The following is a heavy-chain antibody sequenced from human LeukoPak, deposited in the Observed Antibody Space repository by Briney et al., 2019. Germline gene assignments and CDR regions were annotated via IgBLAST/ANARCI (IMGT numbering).Heavy chain of an antibody. CDR3: AKGDDAVTPTYFDY. Sequence: GGSLRLSCAASGFSFSNYAMNWARRAPGKGLEWVSGISGSGSPTFYADSVKGRFTISRDNSKNTLYLQMNSLRVEDTATYYCAKGDDAVTPTYFDYWGQGNLVTVSS. D-gene: IGHD2-21*02. CDR2: ISGSGSPT. V-gene: IGHV3-23*01. J-gene: IGHJ4*02. CDR1: GFSFSNYA.